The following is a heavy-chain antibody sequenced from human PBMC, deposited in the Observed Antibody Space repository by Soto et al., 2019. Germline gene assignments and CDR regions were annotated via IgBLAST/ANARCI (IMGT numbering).Heavy chain of an antibody. CDR2: ISASGDTT. CDR1: GFTFTWYR. J-gene: IGHJ6*02. D-gene: IGHD2-2*01. V-gene: IGHV3-23*01. CDR3: ADPVLAAFRYDTYDMDF. Sequence: GGSLRLSCAASGFTFTWYRMSWVRQAPGKGLEWVSHISASGDTTYYADSVKGRFTISRDNSKNTLYLQMNSLRADDTALYYCADPVLAAFRYDTYDMDFWGQGPTVTGSS.